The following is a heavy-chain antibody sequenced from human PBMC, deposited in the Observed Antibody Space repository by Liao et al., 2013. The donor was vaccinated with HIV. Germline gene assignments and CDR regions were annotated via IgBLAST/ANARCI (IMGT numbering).Heavy chain of an antibody. D-gene: IGHD1-26*01. V-gene: IGHV4-30-2*01. CDR3: ARGVGTTNFDY. CDR1: GGSIRSGGYS. J-gene: IGHJ4*02. Sequence: QVQLQQWGAGLLKPSETLSLTCAVSGGSIRSGGYSWSWIRQPPGKGLEWIGYIYHSGGTYYNPSLKSRVTISLDRSKNQFSLKLTSVTAADTAVYYCARGVGTTNFDYWGQGTLVTVSS. CDR2: IYHSGGT.